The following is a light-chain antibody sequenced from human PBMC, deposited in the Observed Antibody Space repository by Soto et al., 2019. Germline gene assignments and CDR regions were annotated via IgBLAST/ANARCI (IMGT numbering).Light chain of an antibody. CDR3: QQYNYWWT. CDR1: QRVGTD. CDR2: GAS. Sequence: EILMTQSPATLSVSPGESATLSCRASQRVGTDLAWYQQRPGRAPRLLIFGASTRATGVPARFTGSGSGTEFTLTISRLQSEDFAVYYCQQYNYWWTFGQGTRVDVK. V-gene: IGKV3-15*01. J-gene: IGKJ1*01.